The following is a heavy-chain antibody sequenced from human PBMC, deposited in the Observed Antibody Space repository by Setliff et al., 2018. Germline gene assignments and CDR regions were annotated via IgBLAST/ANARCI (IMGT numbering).Heavy chain of an antibody. D-gene: IGHD3-10*01. CDR2: INQSGST. CDR1: AGSLSDYY. J-gene: IGHJ6*02. CDR3: ATLLANYGSGMDV. V-gene: IGHV4-34*01. Sequence: SETLSLTCGGYAGSLSDYYWSWIRQPPGKGLEWIGEINQSGSTTYNPSLKGRVTISMDTSKNQFSLKLTSVTAADTAVYYCATLLANYGSGMDVWGQGTTVTVSS.